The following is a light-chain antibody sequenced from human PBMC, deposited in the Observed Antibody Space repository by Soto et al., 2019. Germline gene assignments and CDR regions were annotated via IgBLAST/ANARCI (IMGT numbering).Light chain of an antibody. CDR1: QSISSY. J-gene: IGKJ4*01. CDR3: QQSYSTPLLT. Sequence: DIQMTQSPSSLSASVGDRVTITCRASQSISSYLNWYQQKPGKAPKLLIYAASSLQSGVPSRFSGSGSGTDFTLTISSLQPEDFATYYCQQSYSTPLLTFCGGKKVEIK. CDR2: AAS. V-gene: IGKV1-39*01.